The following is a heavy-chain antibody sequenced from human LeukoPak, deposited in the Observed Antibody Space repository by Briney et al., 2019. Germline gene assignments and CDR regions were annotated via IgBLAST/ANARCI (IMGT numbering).Heavy chain of an antibody. Sequence: SETLSLTCTVSGGSISSYYWSWIRQPAGKGLEWIGRIYTSGSTNYNPSLKSRVTISVDTSKNQFSLKLSSVTAADTAMYYCGYDWSYWGQGTLVTVSS. CDR3: GYDWSY. V-gene: IGHV4-4*07. CDR2: IYTSGST. D-gene: IGHD1-1*01. CDR1: GGSISSYY. J-gene: IGHJ4*02.